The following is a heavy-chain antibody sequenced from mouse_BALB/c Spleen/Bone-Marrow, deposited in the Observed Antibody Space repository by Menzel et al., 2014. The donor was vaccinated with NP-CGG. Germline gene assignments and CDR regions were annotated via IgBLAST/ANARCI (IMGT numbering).Heavy chain of an antibody. V-gene: IGHV5-9*02. CDR2: ITSGDSYT. J-gene: IGHJ3*01. Sequence: EVVLVESGGGLVKPGGSLKLSCAASGFPFSNYDMSWVRQTPEKRLEWVATITSGDSYTYYPDSVKGRFTISRDNARNTLYLQMSSLRSEDTALYYCARQDGYDGTWFAYWGQGTLVTVSA. CDR3: ARQDGYDGTWFAY. D-gene: IGHD2-2*01. CDR1: GFPFSNYD.